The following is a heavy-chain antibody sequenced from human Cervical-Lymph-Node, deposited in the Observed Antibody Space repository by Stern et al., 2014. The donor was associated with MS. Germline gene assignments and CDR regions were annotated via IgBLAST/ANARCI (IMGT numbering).Heavy chain of an antibody. J-gene: IGHJ4*02. CDR1: GFTFSSYW. V-gene: IGHV3-74*02. CDR2: INSDGSST. CDR3: ARARVGKRNPLEY. D-gene: IGHD3-3*01. Sequence: EVQLVESGGGLVQPGGSLRLSCAASGFTFSSYWMHWVRQAPGKGLVWVSRINSDGSSTSHADSVKGRFTISRDNAENMLYLQMNSLRAEDTAVYYCARARVGKRNPLEYWGQGTLVTVSS.